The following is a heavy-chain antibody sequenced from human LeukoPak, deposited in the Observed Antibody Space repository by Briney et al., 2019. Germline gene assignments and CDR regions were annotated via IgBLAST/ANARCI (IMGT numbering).Heavy chain of an antibody. V-gene: IGHV3-74*01. CDR1: GFTFSGFW. Sequence: PSGGSLRLSCAASGFTFSGFWMHWVRQAPGKGLVWVSCISFDGSDATYADSVKGRFTISRDNAKNTLHLQMDSLRAEDTAVYYCARVVSSYYYMDVWGKGTTVSVSS. J-gene: IGHJ6*03. CDR2: ISFDGSDA. D-gene: IGHD2-21*01. CDR3: ARVVSSYYYMDV.